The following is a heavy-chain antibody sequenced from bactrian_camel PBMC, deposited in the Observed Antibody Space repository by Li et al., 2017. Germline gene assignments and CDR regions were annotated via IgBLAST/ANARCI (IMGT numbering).Heavy chain of an antibody. V-gene: IGHV3S53*01. Sequence: VQLVESGGGSVQAGGSLRLSCAASGYTVSSTRMGWFRQAPGKEREGVAGIGRDGITMYSDSVKGRFTISQDNAKRTGYLQMNSLKPEDTAMYYCKPDPVRKGSWCFGGWGQGTQVTVS. CDR2: IGRDGIT. CDR3: KPDPVRKGSWCFGG. J-gene: IGHJ6*01. CDR1: GYTVSSTR. D-gene: IGHD6*01.